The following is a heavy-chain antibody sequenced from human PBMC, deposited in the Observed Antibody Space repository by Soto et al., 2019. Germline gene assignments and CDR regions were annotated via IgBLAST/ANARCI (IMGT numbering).Heavy chain of an antibody. CDR2: IRSKADGGTA. D-gene: IGHD3-10*01. V-gene: IGHV3-15*01. J-gene: IGHJ5*02. CDR3: VKEGRLAVGGLDL. CDR1: GFSFINAW. Sequence: EVQLVESGGGLVETGGSLRLSCEASGFSFINAWMSWVRQAPGKGLEWVGRIRSKADGGTADHTAPVKGRFTISRDTSKNTLSLQMDSLRVEDTAIYYCVKEGRLAVGGLDLWGQGALVTVSS.